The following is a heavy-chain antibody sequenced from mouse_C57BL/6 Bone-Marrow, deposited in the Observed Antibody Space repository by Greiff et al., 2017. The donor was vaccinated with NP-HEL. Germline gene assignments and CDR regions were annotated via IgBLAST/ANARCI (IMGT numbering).Heavy chain of an antibody. J-gene: IGHJ1*03. Sequence: LEESGAELVKPGASVKMSCKASGYTFTTYPIEWMKQNHGKSLEWIGNFHPYNDDTKYNEKFKGKATLTVEKSSSTVYLELSRLTSDDSAVYYCARNTTVAPGYWYFDVWGTGTTVTVSS. CDR3: ARNTTVAPGYWYFDV. V-gene: IGHV1-47*01. D-gene: IGHD1-1*01. CDR1: GYTFTTYP. CDR2: FHPYNDDT.